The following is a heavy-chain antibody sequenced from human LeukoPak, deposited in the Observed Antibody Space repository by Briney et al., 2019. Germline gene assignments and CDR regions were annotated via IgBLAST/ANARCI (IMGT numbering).Heavy chain of an antibody. D-gene: IGHD5-24*01. V-gene: IGHV4-39*01. J-gene: IGHJ4*02. CDR1: GGSISSSSYY. CDR2: IYYSGST. Sequence: SETLSLTCTVSGGSISSSSYYWGWIRQPPGKGLEWIGSIYYSGSTYYNPSLKSRVTISVDTSKNQFSLKLSSVTAADTAVYYCARRTDDYNYLDYWGQGTLVTVSS. CDR3: ARRTDDYNYLDY.